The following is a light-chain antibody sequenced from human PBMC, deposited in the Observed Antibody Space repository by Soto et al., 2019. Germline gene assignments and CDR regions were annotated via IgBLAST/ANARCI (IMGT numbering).Light chain of an antibody. CDR1: SSNIGAGYD. CDR3: QSYDSSLSVHVV. Sequence: QSVLTQPPSVSGAPGQRVTISCTGSSSNIGAGYDVHWYQQLPGTAPKLLIYGNSNRPSGVPDRFYCSKSGTSASLAITGLQAEDEADYYCQSYDSSLSVHVVFGGGTKLTVL. CDR2: GNS. J-gene: IGLJ2*01. V-gene: IGLV1-40*01.